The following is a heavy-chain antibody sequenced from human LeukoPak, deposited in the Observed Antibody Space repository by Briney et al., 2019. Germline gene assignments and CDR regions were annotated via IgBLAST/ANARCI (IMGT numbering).Heavy chain of an antibody. V-gene: IGHV1-24*01. CDR2: FDPEDGET. D-gene: IGHD2-15*01. Sequence: ASVKVSCKVSGYTLTELSMHWVRQAPGKGLEWMGGFDPEDGETIYAQKFQGRVTMTEDTSTDTAYMELTSLRSDDTAMYYCATDPVGYCGANGCYSVDYWGQGTLVTVSS. J-gene: IGHJ4*02. CDR3: ATDPVGYCGANGCYSVDY. CDR1: GYTLTELS.